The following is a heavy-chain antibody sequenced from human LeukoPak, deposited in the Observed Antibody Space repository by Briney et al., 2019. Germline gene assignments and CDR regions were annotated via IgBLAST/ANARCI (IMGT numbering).Heavy chain of an antibody. D-gene: IGHD3-10*01. J-gene: IGHJ4*02. CDR2: INPSGGST. CDR1: GYTFTGYY. V-gene: IGHV1-46*01. Sequence: ASVKVSCYASGYTFTGYYMHWVRQAPGQGLEWMGIINPSGGSTSYAQKFQGRVTMTRDMSTSTVYMELSSLRSEDTAVYYCARGAGTMVRGVDTYFDYWGQGTLVTVSS. CDR3: ARGAGTMVRGVDTYFDY.